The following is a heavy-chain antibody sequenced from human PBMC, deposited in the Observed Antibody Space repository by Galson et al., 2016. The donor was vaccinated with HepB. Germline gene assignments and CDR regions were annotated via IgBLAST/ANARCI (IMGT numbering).Heavy chain of an antibody. CDR3: ARARGAVAARRKDYYDNGMDV. CDR1: GYSFTAFH. CDR2: INPSRGVT. V-gene: IGHV1-46*01. D-gene: IGHD6-6*01. J-gene: IGHJ6*02. Sequence: SVKVSCKASGYSFTAFHMSWVRRAPGQGLEWMGIINPSRGVTVYTPSLQGRVAFTTDTSTRTIYMHLSGLRSEDTAIYYCARARGAVAARRKDYYDNGMDVWGQGTPVTVSS.